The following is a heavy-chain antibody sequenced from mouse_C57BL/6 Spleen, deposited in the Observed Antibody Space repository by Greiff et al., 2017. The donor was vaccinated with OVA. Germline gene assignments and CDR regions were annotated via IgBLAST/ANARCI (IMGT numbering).Heavy chain of an antibody. CDR2: ICGDGST. CDR3: AELTAQATRSYAMDY. CDR1: GFSFTSYG. Sequence: VKLVESGPGLVAPSQCLSITCTVSGFSFTSYGVSWVRQPPGKGLEWLGVICGDGSTNYHSALISRLSISKDNSTSQVFLKLTRLQTDDTATYYCAELTAQATRSYAMDYWGQGTSVTVSS. J-gene: IGHJ4*01. D-gene: IGHD3-2*02. V-gene: IGHV2-3*01.